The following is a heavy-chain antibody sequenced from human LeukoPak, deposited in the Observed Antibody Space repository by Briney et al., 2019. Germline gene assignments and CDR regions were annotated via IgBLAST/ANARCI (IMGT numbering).Heavy chain of an antibody. Sequence: GGSLRLSCAASGFTFSSYGMHWVRQAPGKGLEWVAYIQYDRSNEQYAHSVKGRFRISRDNSKNILYLQMNSLRAEDTALYYCARSVWYQGSYFDFWGQGTLVTVSS. CDR3: ARSVWYQGSYFDF. V-gene: IGHV3-30*02. CDR1: GFTFSSYG. D-gene: IGHD6-19*01. CDR2: IQYDRSNE. J-gene: IGHJ4*02.